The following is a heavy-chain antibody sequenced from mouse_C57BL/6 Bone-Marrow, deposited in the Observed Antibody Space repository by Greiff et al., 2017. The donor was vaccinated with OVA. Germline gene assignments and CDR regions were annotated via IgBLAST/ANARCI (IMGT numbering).Heavy chain of an antibody. Sequence: EVKLMESGPGLVKPSQSLSLTCSVTGYSITSGYYWNWIRQFPGNKLEWMGYISYDGSNNYNPSLKNRISITRDTSKNQFFLKLNSVTTEDTATYYCAREDGYYEEYAMDYWGQGTSVTVSS. CDR3: AREDGYYEEYAMDY. D-gene: IGHD2-3*01. V-gene: IGHV3-6*01. J-gene: IGHJ4*01. CDR1: GYSITSGYY. CDR2: ISYDGSN.